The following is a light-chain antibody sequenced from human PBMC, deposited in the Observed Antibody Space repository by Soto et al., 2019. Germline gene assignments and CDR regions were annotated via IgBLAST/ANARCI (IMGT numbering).Light chain of an antibody. CDR1: QTMMSW. CDR2: KAS. J-gene: IGKJ1*01. CDR3: RHSNSYSEA. V-gene: IGKV1-5*03. Sequence: IQVPQSPTPLSGSVGDRVTITCRASQTMMSWLAWYQQKPGKAPKLLIYKASTLKSGVPSRFSGSGSGTEFTLTISSLQPDDFATYYCRHSNSYSEAFGQVTKVDIK.